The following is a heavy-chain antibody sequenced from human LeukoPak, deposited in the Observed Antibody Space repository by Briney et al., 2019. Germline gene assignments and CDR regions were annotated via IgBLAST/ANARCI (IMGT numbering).Heavy chain of an antibody. CDR2: TSFDGRNK. J-gene: IGHJ6*04. V-gene: IGHV3-30*04. D-gene: IGHD5-18*01. CDR1: GFTFNIYA. CDR3: ARDPDSGYSYGTPLGYGMDV. Sequence: PGGSLRLSCAASGFTFNIYAMHWVRQAPGKGLEWVAVTSFDGRNKYYADSVRGRFTISRDNSKNTLYLQMNNLRAEDTAVYYCARDPDSGYSYGTPLGYGMDVWGKGTTVTVSS.